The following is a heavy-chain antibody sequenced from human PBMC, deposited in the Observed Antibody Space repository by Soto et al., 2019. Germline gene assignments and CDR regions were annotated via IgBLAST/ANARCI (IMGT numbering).Heavy chain of an antibody. CDR1: GGSISSSSYY. Sequence: QLQLQESGPGLVKPSETLSLTCTVSGGSISSSSYYWGWIRQPPGQGLEWIGSIYYSGSTYYNPSLKSRVTISVYTSKNQFSLKLSSVTAADTAVYYCARTKGFHTAMGLWGQGTLVTVSS. D-gene: IGHD5-18*01. CDR3: ARTKGFHTAMGL. CDR2: IYYSGST. J-gene: IGHJ4*02. V-gene: IGHV4-39*01.